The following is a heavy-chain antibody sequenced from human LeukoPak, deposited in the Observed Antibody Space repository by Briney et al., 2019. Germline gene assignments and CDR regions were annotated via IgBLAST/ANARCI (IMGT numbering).Heavy chain of an antibody. CDR2: IIPILGIA. D-gene: IGHD3-22*01. J-gene: IGHJ4*02. V-gene: IGHV1-69*04. Sequence: SVKVSCKASGGTFSSYAISWVRQAPGQGLEWMGRIIPILGIANYAQKFQGRVTITADKSTSTAYMELSSLRSEDTAVYYCAREQPPTSYYDSSGYYYFDYWGQGTLVTVSS. CDR3: AREQPPTSYYDSSGYYYFDY. CDR1: GGTFSSYA.